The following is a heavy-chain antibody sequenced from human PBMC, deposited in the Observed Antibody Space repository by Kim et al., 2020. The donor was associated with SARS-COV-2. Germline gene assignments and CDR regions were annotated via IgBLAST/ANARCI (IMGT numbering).Heavy chain of an antibody. J-gene: IGHJ4*02. Sequence: ASVKVSCKASGYTFTGYYMHWVRQAPGQGLEWMGWINPNSGGTNYAQKFQGRVTMTRDTSISTAYMELSRLRSDDTAVYYCARVRRYYDSSGYPDYWGQGTLVTVSS. CDR1: GYTFTGYY. D-gene: IGHD3-22*01. CDR2: INPNSGGT. CDR3: ARVRRYYDSSGYPDY. V-gene: IGHV1-2*02.